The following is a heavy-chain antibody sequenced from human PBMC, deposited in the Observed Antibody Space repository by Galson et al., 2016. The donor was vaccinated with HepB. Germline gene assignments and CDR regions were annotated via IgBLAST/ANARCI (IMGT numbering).Heavy chain of an antibody. V-gene: IGHV1-69*13. D-gene: IGHD3-22*01. CDR2: IIPVFYIA. Sequence: SVKVSCKVSGGTFSTSSINWVRQAPGQGLEWLGQIIPVFYIAKYAERFLGRVTITADESTSTVYMKLSSLRSEDSAVYYCARGYADSGYYDHYFQYWGQGTLVTVSS. CDR3: ARGYADSGYYDHYFQY. CDR1: GGTFSTSS. J-gene: IGHJ1*01.